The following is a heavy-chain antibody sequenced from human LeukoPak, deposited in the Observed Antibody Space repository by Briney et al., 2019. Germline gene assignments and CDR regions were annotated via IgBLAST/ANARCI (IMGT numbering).Heavy chain of an antibody. J-gene: IGHJ4*02. D-gene: IGHD3-22*01. CDR2: IYYSGST. Sequence: PSETLSLTCTVSGGSISSYYWSWIRQPPGKGLEWIGYIYYSGSTNYNPSLKSRVTISVDTSKNQFSLKLSSVTAADTAVYYCARSPDYYDSSGYSDYWGQGTLVTVSS. CDR3: ARSPDYYDSSGYSDY. V-gene: IGHV4-59*08. CDR1: GGSISSYY.